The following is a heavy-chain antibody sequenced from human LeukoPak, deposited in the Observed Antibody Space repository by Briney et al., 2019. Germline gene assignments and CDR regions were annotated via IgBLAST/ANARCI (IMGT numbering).Heavy chain of an antibody. CDR1: GYTFTGYY. J-gene: IGHJ4*02. D-gene: IGHD1-26*01. CDR3: ARAASSGSLDY. Sequence: ASVKVSCKASGYTFTGYYMHWVRQATGQGLEWMGWMNPNSGNTGYAQKFQGRVTMTRNTSISTAYMELSSLRSEDTAVYYCARAASSGSLDYWGQGTLVTVSS. V-gene: IGHV1-8*02. CDR2: MNPNSGNT.